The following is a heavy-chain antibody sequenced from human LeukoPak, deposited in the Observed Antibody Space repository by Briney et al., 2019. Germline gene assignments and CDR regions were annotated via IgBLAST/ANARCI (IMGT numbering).Heavy chain of an antibody. CDR1: GGSISSSSYY. J-gene: IGHJ5*02. V-gene: IGHV4-39*07. CDR3: ARMDVLRFLEDWFDP. D-gene: IGHD3-3*01. Sequence: SETLSLTCTVSGGSISSSSYYWGWIRQPPGKGLEWIGSIYYSGSTYYNPSLKSRVTISVDTSKNQFSLKLSSVTAADTAVYYCARMDVLRFLEDWFDPWGQGTLVTVSS. CDR2: IYYSGST.